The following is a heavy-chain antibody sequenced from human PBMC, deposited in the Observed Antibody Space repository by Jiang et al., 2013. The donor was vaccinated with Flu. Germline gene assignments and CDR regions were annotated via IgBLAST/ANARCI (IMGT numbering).Heavy chain of an antibody. J-gene: IGHJ4*02. CDR2: VNPDSGNT. V-gene: IGHV1-8*01. Sequence: TSYDINWVRQATGQGLEWMGWVNPDSGNTVYAQKFQGRVTMTRDTSISTAYMELGSLTSEDTAVYYCASYVGTAEAEFDSWGQGTLVTVSS. D-gene: IGHD6-13*01. CDR1: TSYD. CDR3: ASYVGTAEAEFDS.